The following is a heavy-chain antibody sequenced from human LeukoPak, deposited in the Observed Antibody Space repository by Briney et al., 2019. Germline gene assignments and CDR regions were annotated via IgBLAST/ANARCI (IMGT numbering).Heavy chain of an antibody. D-gene: IGHD3-22*01. V-gene: IGHV4-39*01. CDR3: ARAGYYYDSSCYHYRDY. Sequence: LETLSLSCTVSGGSISSSSYCWGWIRQPPGKGLEWIGSIYYSGSTSYNPPLKSRVTISVDTSKNQFFLKLTAVTAADRVVYYCARAGYYYDSSCYHYRDYWGQGTLVTVSS. CDR1: GGSISSSSYC. J-gene: IGHJ4*02. CDR2: IYYSGST.